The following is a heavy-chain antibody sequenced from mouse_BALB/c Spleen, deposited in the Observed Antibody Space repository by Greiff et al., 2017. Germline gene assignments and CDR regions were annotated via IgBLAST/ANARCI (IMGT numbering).Heavy chain of an antibody. D-gene: IGHD2-2*01. J-gene: IGHJ3*01. Sequence: QVQLQQSGPELVRPGVSVKISCKGSGYTFTDYAMHWVKQSHAKSLEWIGVISTYYGNTNYNQKFKGKATMTVDKSSSTAYMELARLTSEDSAIYYCARGGYGYDGGFAYWGQGTLVTVSA. CDR1: GYTFTDYA. V-gene: IGHV1-67*01. CDR3: ARGGYGYDGGFAY. CDR2: ISTYYGNT.